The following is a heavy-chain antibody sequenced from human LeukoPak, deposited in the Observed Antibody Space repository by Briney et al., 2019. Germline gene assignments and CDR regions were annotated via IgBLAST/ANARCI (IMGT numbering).Heavy chain of an antibody. D-gene: IGHD1-14*01. V-gene: IGHV4-34*01. J-gene: IGHJ6*02. Sequence: PSETLSLTCAVYGGSFSGYYWSWIRQPPGKGLEWIGEINHSGSTNYNPSLKSRVTISVDTSKNQFSLKLSSVTAADTAVYYCARGRNHPYYYGMDVWGQGTTVTVSS. CDR3: ARGRNHPYYYGMDV. CDR2: INHSGST. CDR1: GGSFSGYY.